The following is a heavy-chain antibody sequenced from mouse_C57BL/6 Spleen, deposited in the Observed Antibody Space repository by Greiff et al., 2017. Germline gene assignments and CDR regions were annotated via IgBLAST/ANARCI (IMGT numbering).Heavy chain of an antibody. D-gene: IGHD1-1*01. J-gene: IGHJ4*01. CDR1: GFSLTSYG. Sequence: VQLVESGPGLVQPSQSLSITCTVSGFSLTSYGVHWVRQSPGKGLEWLGVIWRGGSTDYNAAFMSRLSITKDNSKSQVFFKMNSLQADDTAIYYCAKRGYYGSAMDYWGQGTSVTVSS. CDR2: IWRGGST. V-gene: IGHV2-5*01. CDR3: AKRGYYGSAMDY.